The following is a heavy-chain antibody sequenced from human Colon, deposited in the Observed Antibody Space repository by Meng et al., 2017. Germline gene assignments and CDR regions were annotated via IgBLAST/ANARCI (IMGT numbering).Heavy chain of an antibody. CDR3: ARGLAFAYSSGWLDAFDI. D-gene: IGHD6-19*01. Sequence: SVLVSCKASGGTFSSYAISWVRQAPGQGLEWMGGIIPIFGTANYAQKFQGRVTITADKSTSTAYMELSSLRSEDTAVYYCARGLAFAYSSGWLDAFDIWGQGTMVTVSS. V-gene: IGHV1-69*06. J-gene: IGHJ3*02. CDR2: IIPIFGTA. CDR1: GGTFSSYA.